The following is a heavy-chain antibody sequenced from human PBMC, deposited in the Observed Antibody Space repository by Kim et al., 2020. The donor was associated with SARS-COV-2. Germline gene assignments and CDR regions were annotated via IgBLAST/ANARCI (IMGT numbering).Heavy chain of an antibody. CDR2: IYYSGST. D-gene: IGHD2-15*01. CDR1: GGSISSYY. Sequence: SETLSLTCTVSGGSISSYYWSWIRQPPGKGLEWIGYIYYSGSTNYNPSLKSRVTISVDTSKNQFSLKLSSVTAADTAVYYCARGPLDIVVVVAATRGWFDPWGQGTLVTVSS. J-gene: IGHJ5*02. CDR3: ARGPLDIVVVVAATRGWFDP. V-gene: IGHV4-59*13.